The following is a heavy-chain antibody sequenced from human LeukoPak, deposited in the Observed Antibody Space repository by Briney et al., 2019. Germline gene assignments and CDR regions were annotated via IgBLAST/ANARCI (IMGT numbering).Heavy chain of an antibody. D-gene: IGHD3-10*01. V-gene: IGHV4-38-2*02. CDR2: IYHSGST. CDR1: GYSISSGYY. CDR3: ARGPGKVAVLYYYGSGSYYAGFDY. J-gene: IGHJ4*02. Sequence: SETLSLTCTVSGYSISSGYYWGWIRQPPGKGLEWIGSIYHSGSTYYNPSLKSRVTISVDTSKNQFSLKLSSVTAADTAVYYCARGPGKVAVLYYYGSGSYYAGFDYWGQGTLVTVSS.